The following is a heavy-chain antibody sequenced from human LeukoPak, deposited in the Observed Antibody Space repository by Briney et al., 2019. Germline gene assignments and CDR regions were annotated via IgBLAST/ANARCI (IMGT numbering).Heavy chain of an antibody. CDR3: ARVEWEQWLGFDY. J-gene: IGHJ4*02. D-gene: IGHD6-19*01. CDR2: ISYDGSNK. Sequence: PGGSLRLSCAASGFTFSSYAMHWVRQAPGKGLEWVAVISYDGSNKYYADSVKGRFTISRDNSKNTLYLQMNSLRAEDTAVYYCARVEWEQWLGFDYWGQGTLVTVSS. CDR1: GFTFSSYA. V-gene: IGHV3-30-3*01.